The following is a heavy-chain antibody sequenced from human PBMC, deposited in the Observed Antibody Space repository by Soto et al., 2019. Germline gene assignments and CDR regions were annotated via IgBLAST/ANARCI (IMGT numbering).Heavy chain of an antibody. D-gene: IGHD2-21*02. J-gene: IGHJ4*02. V-gene: IGHV3-48*02. CDR1: GFRFSEHS. CDR2: ISSNSDKT. Sequence: VVLVESGGGLVSPGGSLRLSCVASGFRFSEHSMNWVRQAPGKGLQWISYISSNSDKTYYADSVKGRFTVSRDNAENAVLLQMNSLRDDDTATYYCARLHKGRLVTAWGQGARVTVSS. CDR3: ARLHKGRLVTA.